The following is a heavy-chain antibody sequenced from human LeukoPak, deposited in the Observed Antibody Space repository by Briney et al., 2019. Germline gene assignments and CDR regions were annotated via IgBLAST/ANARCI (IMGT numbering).Heavy chain of an antibody. V-gene: IGHV4-34*01. CDR1: GGSFSGYY. Sequence: SETLSLTCAVYGGSFSGYYWSWIRQPPGKGLGWIGEINHSGSTNYNPSLKSRVTISVDTSKNQFSLKLSSVTAADTAVYYCARGTIAAAGHHHFDYWDQGTLVTVSS. J-gene: IGHJ4*02. CDR3: ARGTIAAAGHHHFDY. CDR2: INHSGST. D-gene: IGHD6-13*01.